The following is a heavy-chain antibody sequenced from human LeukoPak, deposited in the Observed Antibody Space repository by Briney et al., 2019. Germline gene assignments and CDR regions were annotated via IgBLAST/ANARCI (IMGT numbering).Heavy chain of an antibody. CDR2: ISYDGSNK. Sequence: GRSLRLSCAASGFTFSSYGMHWVRQPPGKGLEWVAVISYDGSNKYYATSVKGRFTVYRDNSKNTLYLQMNSLRDEDTAVYYCAKDDDVVVPAAISGPDYWGQGTLVTVSS. CDR1: GFTFSSYG. J-gene: IGHJ4*02. D-gene: IGHD2-2*01. CDR3: AKDDDVVVPAAISGPDY. V-gene: IGHV3-30*18.